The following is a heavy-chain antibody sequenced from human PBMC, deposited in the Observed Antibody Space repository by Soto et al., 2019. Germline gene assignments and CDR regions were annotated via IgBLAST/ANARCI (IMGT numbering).Heavy chain of an antibody. CDR3: TRQDYDFWSGYLVSDYGMDV. D-gene: IGHD3-3*01. V-gene: IGHV3-73*02. CDR2: IRSKANSYAT. J-gene: IGHJ6*02. CDR1: GFTFSGSA. Sequence: EVQLVESGGGLVQPGGSLKLSCAASGFTFSGSAMHWVRQASGKGLEWVGRIRSKANSYATAYAASVKGRFTISRDDSKNTAYLQMNSLKTEDTAVYYCTRQDYDFWSGYLVSDYGMDVWGQGTTVTVSS.